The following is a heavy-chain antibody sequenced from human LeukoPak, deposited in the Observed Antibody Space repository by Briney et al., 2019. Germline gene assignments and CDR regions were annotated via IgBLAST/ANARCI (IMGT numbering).Heavy chain of an antibody. CDR1: GYTLTELS. J-gene: IGHJ5*02. D-gene: IGHD3-10*01. V-gene: IGHV1-24*01. CDR2: FDPEDGET. Sequence: ASVKVSCKVSGYTLTELSMHWVRQAPGKGLEWMGGFDPEDGETIYAQKFQGRVTMTEGTSTDTAYMELSSLRSEDTAVYYCATVALWYYYGSGGNWFDPWGQGTLVTVSS. CDR3: ATVALWYYYGSGGNWFDP.